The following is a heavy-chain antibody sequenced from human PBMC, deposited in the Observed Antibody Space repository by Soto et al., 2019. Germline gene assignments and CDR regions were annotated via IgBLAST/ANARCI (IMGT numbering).Heavy chain of an antibody. CDR1: GFTFSSYS. CDR3: ASTRTVLMVYANFDY. V-gene: IGHV3-21*01. CDR2: ISSSSSYI. J-gene: IGHJ4*02. Sequence: GGSLRLSCAASGFTFSSYSMNWVRQAPGKGLEWVSSISSSSSYIYYADSVKGRFTISRDNAKNSLYLQMNSLRAEDTAVYYCASTRTVLMVYANFDYWGQGTLVTVSS. D-gene: IGHD2-8*01.